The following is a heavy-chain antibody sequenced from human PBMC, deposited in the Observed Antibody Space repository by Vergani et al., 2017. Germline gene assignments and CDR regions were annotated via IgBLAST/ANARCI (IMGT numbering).Heavy chain of an antibody. CDR2: ISGSGGST. V-gene: IGHV3-23*01. Sequence: EVQLLESGGGLVQPGGSLRLSCAASGFTFSSYAMSGVRQAPGKGLEWVSAISGSGGSTYYADSVKGRFTISRDNSKNTLYLQMNSLRAEDTAVYYCAKAPTIFGVAFDYWGQGTLVTVSS. D-gene: IGHD3-3*01. J-gene: IGHJ4*02. CDR3: AKAPTIFGVAFDY. CDR1: GFTFSSYA.